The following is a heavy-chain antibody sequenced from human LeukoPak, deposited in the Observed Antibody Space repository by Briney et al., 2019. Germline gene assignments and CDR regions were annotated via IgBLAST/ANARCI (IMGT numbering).Heavy chain of an antibody. Sequence: SETLSLTCTVSGASISSSTDYWGWIRQPPGKGLEWIANIYYSGSTYYNPSLKSRVTISVDTSKNQFSLKLSSVTAADTAVYYCAREAGSSWYPKSDRAFDIWGQGTMVIVSS. CDR3: AREAGSSWYPKSDRAFDI. V-gene: IGHV4-39*01. CDR1: GASISSSTDY. D-gene: IGHD6-13*01. J-gene: IGHJ3*02. CDR2: IYYSGST.